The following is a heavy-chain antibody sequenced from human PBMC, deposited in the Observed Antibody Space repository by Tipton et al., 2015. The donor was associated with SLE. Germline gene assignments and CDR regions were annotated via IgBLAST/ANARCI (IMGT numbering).Heavy chain of an antibody. CDR2: IYSGGST. CDR3: ASYGDYPTPHDAFDI. Sequence: QLVQSGGGLVQPGGSLRLSCAASGFTVSSNYMSWVRQAPGKELEWVSVIYSGGSTYYADSVKGRFTISRDHSKNTLYLQMYSLRAEDTAVYYCASYGDYPTPHDAFDIWGQGTMVTVSS. J-gene: IGHJ3*02. CDR1: GFTVSSNY. D-gene: IGHD4-17*01. V-gene: IGHV3-53*04.